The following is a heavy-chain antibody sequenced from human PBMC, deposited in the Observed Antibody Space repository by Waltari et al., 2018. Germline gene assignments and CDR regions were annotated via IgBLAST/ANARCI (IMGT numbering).Heavy chain of an antibody. D-gene: IGHD5-12*01. J-gene: IGHJ4*02. CDR1: GGSISSHS. V-gene: IGHV4-59*11. CDR3: ARVGGYEIDY. CDR2: IYYSGST. Sequence: QVQLQESGPGLVKPSQTLSLTCTVSGGSISSHSWSWIRQPPGKGLEWIGYIYYSGSTNYNPSLKSRVTISVDTSKNQFSLKLSSVTAADTAVYYCARVGGYEIDYWGQGTLVTVSS.